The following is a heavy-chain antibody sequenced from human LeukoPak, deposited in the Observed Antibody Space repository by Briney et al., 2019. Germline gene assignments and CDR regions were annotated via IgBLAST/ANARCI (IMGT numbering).Heavy chain of an antibody. J-gene: IGHJ4*02. V-gene: IGHV3-53*01. D-gene: IGHD1-26*01. CDR1: GFTVTSNY. CDR2: IYDSGST. Sequence: QPGGSLRLSCTASGFTVTSNYMSWVRQAPGKGLEWVSVIYDSGSTYYTDSVKGRFTISRDYSRNTLYLQMDSLRVDDTAVYYCARESSGSYFANWGQGTLVTVSS. CDR3: ARESSGSYFAN.